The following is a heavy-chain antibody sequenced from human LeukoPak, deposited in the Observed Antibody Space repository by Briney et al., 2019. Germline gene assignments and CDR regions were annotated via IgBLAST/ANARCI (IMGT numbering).Heavy chain of an antibody. CDR1: GFTFSSYA. J-gene: IGHJ4*02. D-gene: IGHD3-22*01. Sequence: WGSLRLSCAASGFTFSSYAMHWVRQAPGKGLEWVAVISYDGRNKFYADSVKGRFTISRDNSKNTLYLQMNSLRAEDTAVYYCARDGSYYDSSGCYLFDYWGQGALVTVSS. CDR3: ARDGSYYDSSGCYLFDY. CDR2: ISYDGRNK. V-gene: IGHV3-30*01.